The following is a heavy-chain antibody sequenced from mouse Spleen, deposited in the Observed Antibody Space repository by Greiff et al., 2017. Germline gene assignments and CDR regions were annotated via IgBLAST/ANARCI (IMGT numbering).Heavy chain of an antibody. J-gene: IGHJ2*01. D-gene: IGHD2-4*01. CDR2: ISSGGSYT. Sequence: EVMLVESGGGLVKPGGSLKLSCAASGFTFSSYAMSWVRQTPEKRLEWVATISSGGSYTYYPDSVKGRFTISRDNAKNTLYLQMSSLRSEDTAMYYCARQGSDYDYWGQGTTLTVSS. CDR1: GFTFSSYA. CDR3: ARQGSDYDY. V-gene: IGHV5-9-1*01.